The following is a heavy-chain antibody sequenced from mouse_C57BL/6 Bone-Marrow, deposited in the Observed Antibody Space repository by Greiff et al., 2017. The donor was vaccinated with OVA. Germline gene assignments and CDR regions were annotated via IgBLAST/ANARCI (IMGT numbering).Heavy chain of an antibody. CDR2: IRLKSDNYAT. CDR3: TVSLVY. V-gene: IGHV6-3*01. CDR1: GFTFSNYW. Sequence: DVQLQESGGGLVQPGGSMKLSCVASGFTFSNYWMNWVRQSPEQGLEWVAQIRLKSDNYATHYAESVKGRFTISRDDSKSSVYLQMNNLRAEDTGIYYCTVSLVYWGQGTTLTVSS. D-gene: IGHD1-1*02. J-gene: IGHJ2*01.